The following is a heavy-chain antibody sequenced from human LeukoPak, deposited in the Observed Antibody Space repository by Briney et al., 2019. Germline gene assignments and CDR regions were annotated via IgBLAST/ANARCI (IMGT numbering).Heavy chain of an antibody. CDR1: GFTFSSYA. Sequence: GGSLRLSCAASGFTFSSYAMSWVRQAPGKGLEWVAVISYDGSNKYYADSVKSRFTISRDNSKNTLYLQMNSLRAEDTAVYYCAKDSSTVTTYFDYWGQGTLVTVSS. V-gene: IGHV3-30*18. CDR3: AKDSSTVTTYFDY. J-gene: IGHJ4*02. CDR2: ISYDGSNK. D-gene: IGHD4-17*01.